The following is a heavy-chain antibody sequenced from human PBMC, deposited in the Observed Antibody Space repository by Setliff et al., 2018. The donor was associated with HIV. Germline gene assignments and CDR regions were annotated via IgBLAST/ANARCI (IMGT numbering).Heavy chain of an antibody. CDR2: INTSGGSA. J-gene: IGHJ4*01. D-gene: IGHD6-19*01. Sequence: ASVKVSCKASGNTFSSHYMHWVRQAPGQGLEWMGVINTSGGSAGYAEKFRGRVTMTRDTSTSTVYMDLRNLRSEDTAVYYCARNQGDSSGWYAGDYWGHGTLVTVSS. V-gene: IGHV1-46*01. CDR3: ARNQGDSSGWYAGDY. CDR1: GNTFSSHY.